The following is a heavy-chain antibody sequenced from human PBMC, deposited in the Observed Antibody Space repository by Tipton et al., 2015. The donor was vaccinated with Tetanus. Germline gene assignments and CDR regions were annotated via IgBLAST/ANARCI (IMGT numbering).Heavy chain of an antibody. D-gene: IGHD4-17*01. CDR1: GYTFTDYY. CDR2: IKPSSGAT. V-gene: IGHV1-2*02. Sequence: QLVQSGAEVKKPGASVRVSCKASGYTFTDYYIHWVRQTPRQGLEWLGWIKPSSGATKYAQMFQGRVTLTRDTSISTAYMELSSLTSADTAVYCCARDQTKYGAFLFGFWGQGSRITVSS. J-gene: IGHJ4*02. CDR3: ARDQTKYGAFLFGF.